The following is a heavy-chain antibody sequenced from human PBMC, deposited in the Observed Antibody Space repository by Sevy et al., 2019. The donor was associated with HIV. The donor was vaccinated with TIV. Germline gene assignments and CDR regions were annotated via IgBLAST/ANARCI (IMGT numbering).Heavy chain of an antibody. V-gene: IGHV3-30*18. CDR2: ISYDGSNK. CDR1: GFTFSSYG. J-gene: IGHJ6*02. D-gene: IGHD3-3*01. Sequence: GGSLRLSCAASGFTFSSYGMHWVRQAPGKGLEWVAVISYDGSNKYYADSVKGRFTISRDNSKNTLYLQMNSLRAEDTAVYYCAKGDYDFWSGFYGMDAWGQGTTVTVSS. CDR3: AKGDYDFWSGFYGMDA.